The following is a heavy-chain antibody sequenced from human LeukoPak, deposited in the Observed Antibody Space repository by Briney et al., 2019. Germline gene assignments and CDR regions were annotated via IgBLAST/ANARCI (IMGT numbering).Heavy chain of an antibody. CDR3: ARDLYYYGSGSYGLYYYYYMDV. Sequence: PSQTLSLTCTVSGGSISSGSYYWSWIRQPAGKGLEWIGRIYTSGSTNYNPSLKSRVTMSVDTSKNRFSLKLSSVTAADTAVYYCARDLYYYGSGSYGLYYYYYMDVWGKGTTVTISS. CDR2: IYTSGST. V-gene: IGHV4-61*02. CDR1: GGSISSGSYY. D-gene: IGHD3-10*01. J-gene: IGHJ6*03.